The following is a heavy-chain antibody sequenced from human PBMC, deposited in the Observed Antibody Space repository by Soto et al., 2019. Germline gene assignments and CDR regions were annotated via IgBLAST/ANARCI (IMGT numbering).Heavy chain of an antibody. V-gene: IGHV5-51*01. CDR3: ARTSAAGKNYYAMDV. CDR1: GYSFTSYW. J-gene: IGHJ6*02. Sequence: PGESLKISCKGSGYSFTSYWIGWVRQMPGKGLEWMGIIYPGDSDTRYSPSFQGQVTILADKSISTAYLQWSSLKASDTAMYYCARTSAAGKNYYAMDVWGQGTTVTV. CDR2: IYPGDSDT. D-gene: IGHD6-13*01.